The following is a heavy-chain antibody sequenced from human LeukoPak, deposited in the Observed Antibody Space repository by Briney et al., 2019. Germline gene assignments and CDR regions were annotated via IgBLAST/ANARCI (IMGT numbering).Heavy chain of an antibody. CDR1: GFTVSSHY. CDR3: ARLGDYSNKD. CDR2: TDSGGST. Sequence: GGSPRLSCAASGFTVSSHYMSWVRQAPGKGLEWVSVTDSGGSTSYADSVKGRFTISRDTSKNTLYLQMNGLRAEDTAVYYCARLGDYSNKDWGQGTLVTVSS. V-gene: IGHV3-53*01. D-gene: IGHD4-11*01. J-gene: IGHJ4*02.